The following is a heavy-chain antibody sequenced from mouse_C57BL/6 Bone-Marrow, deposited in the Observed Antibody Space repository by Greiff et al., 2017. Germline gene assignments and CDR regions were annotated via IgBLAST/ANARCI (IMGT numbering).Heavy chain of an antibody. Sequence: VQLQQSGPELVKPGASVKISCKASGYTFTDYYINWVKQRPGQGLEWIGWIFPGSGSTYYNEKFKGKAKLTVDKSSSTAYMLLSRLTSEEAAVYFCARRDTTVVAPYYYAMDYWGQGTSVTVSS. J-gene: IGHJ4*01. V-gene: IGHV1-75*01. CDR2: IFPGSGST. D-gene: IGHD1-1*01. CDR3: ARRDTTVVAPYYYAMDY. CDR1: GYTFTDYY.